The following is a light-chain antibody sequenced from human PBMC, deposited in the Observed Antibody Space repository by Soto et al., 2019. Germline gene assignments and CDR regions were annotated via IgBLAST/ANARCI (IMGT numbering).Light chain of an antibody. Sequence: IVLTQSPGTLSLSPGERATLSCRASQSVSSSYLAWYQQKPGQAPRLLIYGASTRATGIPDRFSGGGSGTDFTPTIGRLEPEDFAVYYCQQYGSSPETFGQGTKVDI. CDR3: QQYGSSPET. CDR1: QSVSSSY. CDR2: GAS. J-gene: IGKJ1*01. V-gene: IGKV3-20*01.